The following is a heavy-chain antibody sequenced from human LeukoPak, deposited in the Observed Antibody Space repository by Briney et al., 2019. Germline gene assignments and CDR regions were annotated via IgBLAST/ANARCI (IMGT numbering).Heavy chain of an antibody. CDR3: ANGIPCSSTSCPLIY. D-gene: IGHD2-2*01. Sequence: GGSLRLSCAASGFTFSSYTMSWVRQAPGKGLEWVSAISGSGGSTYYADSVKGRFTISRDNSKNTLYLQMNSLRAEDTAVYYCANGIPCSSTSCPLIYWGQGTLVTVSS. J-gene: IGHJ4*02. CDR1: GFTFSSYT. CDR2: ISGSGGST. V-gene: IGHV3-23*01.